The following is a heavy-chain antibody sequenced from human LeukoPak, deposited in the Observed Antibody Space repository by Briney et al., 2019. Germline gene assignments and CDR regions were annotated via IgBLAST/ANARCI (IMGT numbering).Heavy chain of an antibody. V-gene: IGHV4-38-2*02. D-gene: IGHD3-3*01. CDR1: IYSLSSGYH. Sequence: SATLSLTCTVSIYSLSSGYHWGWVRQSPGKGLEWIGCIYYRGNTYYNPTLKSRVTISLDTSKIQCSLTLTSVTAAETAIYYCAIDRGYYTFAYWGQGTLVTVSS. CDR3: AIDRGYYTFAY. J-gene: IGHJ4*02. CDR2: IYYRGNT.